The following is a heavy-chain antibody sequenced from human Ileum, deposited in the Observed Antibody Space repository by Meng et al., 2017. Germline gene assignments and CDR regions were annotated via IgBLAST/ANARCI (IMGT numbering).Heavy chain of an antibody. J-gene: IGHJ4*02. Sequence: QGPLHESRPGLVEPSGTLSLTCTVSGGSISSSFYWSWVRQSPGKGLEWIGQIYLAGSPNYNPSLESRVTISVDKSKNQFSLRLTSVTAADTAIFYCVRHGGKYFDSWGQGTLVTVSS. D-gene: IGHD2-15*01. V-gene: IGHV4-4*02. CDR1: GGSISSSFY. CDR2: IYLAGSP. CDR3: VRHGGKYFDS.